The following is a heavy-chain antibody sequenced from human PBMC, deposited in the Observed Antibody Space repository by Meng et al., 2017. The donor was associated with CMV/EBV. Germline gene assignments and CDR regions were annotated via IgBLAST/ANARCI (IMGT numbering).Heavy chain of an antibody. V-gene: IGHV1-69*05. CDR3: AADYGDYSDY. CDR2: IIPIFGTA. J-gene: IGHJ4*02. D-gene: IGHD4-17*01. CDR1: GYTLTELS. Sequence: SVKVSCKVSGYTLTELSMHWVRQAPGQGLEWMGGIIPIFGTANYAQKFQGRVTITTDESTSTAYMELSSLRSEDTAVYYCAADYGDYSDYWGQGTLVTVSS.